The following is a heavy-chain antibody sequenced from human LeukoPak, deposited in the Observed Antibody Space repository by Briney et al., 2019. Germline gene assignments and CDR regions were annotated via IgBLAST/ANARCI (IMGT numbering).Heavy chain of an antibody. CDR2: IIPIFGTA. J-gene: IGHJ6*03. CDR3: ARDKGWNDPAQRLNYYYMDV. V-gene: IGHV1-69*05. CDR1: GGTFSSYA. Sequence: SVKVSCKASGGTFSSYAISWVRQAPGQGLEWMGGIIPIFGTANYAQKFQGRVTITTDESTSTAYMELSSLRSEDTAVYYCARDKGWNDPAQRLNYYYMDVWGKGTTVTVSS. D-gene: IGHD1-1*01.